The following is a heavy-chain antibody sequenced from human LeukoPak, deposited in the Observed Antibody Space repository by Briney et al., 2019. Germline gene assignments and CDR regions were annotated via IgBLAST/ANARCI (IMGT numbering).Heavy chain of an antibody. V-gene: IGHV1-46*01. J-gene: IGHJ4*02. CDR1: GYTFTSYY. CDR2: INPSGGST. D-gene: IGHD3-22*01. CDR3: ARMDDSSGYYGPFDY. Sequence: ASVKVSCKASGYTFTSYYMHWVRQAPGQGLEWMGIINPSGGSTSYAQKFQGRVTMTRDMSTSTVYMELSSLRSEDTAVYYCARMDDSSGYYGPFDYWGQGTLVTVSS.